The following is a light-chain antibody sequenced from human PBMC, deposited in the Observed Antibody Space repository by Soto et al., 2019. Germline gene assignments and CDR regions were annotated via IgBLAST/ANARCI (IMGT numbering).Light chain of an antibody. CDR3: QQDYSYPQT. V-gene: IGKV1-6*01. CDR1: QGISSD. J-gene: IGKJ1*01. CDR2: AAS. Sequence: AIQMTQSPSSLSASVGDRVTITCRASQGISSDLGWYQQKPGKAPKLLIYAASSLQSGVPSRFSGSGSGTDFTLTISSLQPEDFATYYCQQDYSYPQTFGQGTKVEIK.